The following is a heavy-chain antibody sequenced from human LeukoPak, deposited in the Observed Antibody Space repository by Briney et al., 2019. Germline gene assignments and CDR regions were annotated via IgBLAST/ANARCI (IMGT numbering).Heavy chain of an antibody. J-gene: IGHJ3*02. D-gene: IGHD4-11*01. CDR3: AKALVVIPSGVGDDYPFDASDI. CDR2: ISSSSSYI. CDR1: GFTFSSYS. V-gene: IGHV3-21*04. Sequence: PGGSLRLSCAASGFTFSSYSMNWVRQAPGKGLEWVSSISSSSSYIYYADSVKGRFTISSDNATTSLYLQMNSLRAEDTAVYFCAKALVVIPSGVGDDYPFDASDIWGQGTLVTVSS.